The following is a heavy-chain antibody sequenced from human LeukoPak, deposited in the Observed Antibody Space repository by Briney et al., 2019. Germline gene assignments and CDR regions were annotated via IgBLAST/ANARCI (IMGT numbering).Heavy chain of an antibody. CDR2: MNSDGSTI. Sequence: GGSLRLSCAASGFTFSSYAMHWVRQAPGEGLVWVSRMNSDGSTIDYADSVKGRFTISRDNAKNTLYLQMNSLRVEDMAVYYCARAGNYYYPYWGLGTLVTVSS. J-gene: IGHJ4*02. CDR1: GFTFSSYA. V-gene: IGHV3-74*01. D-gene: IGHD3-10*01. CDR3: ARAGNYYYPY.